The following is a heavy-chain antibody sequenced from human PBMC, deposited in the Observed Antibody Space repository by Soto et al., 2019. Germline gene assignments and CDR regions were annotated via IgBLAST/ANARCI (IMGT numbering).Heavy chain of an antibody. CDR2: ISYEGSHT. V-gene: IGHV3-30*18. CDR1: GFIFSSYG. D-gene: IGHD2-15*01. CDR3: AKEVHWGGGSCSWSEGFDY. J-gene: IGHJ4*02. Sequence: QVQLVESGGGVVQPGRSLRLSCAASGFIFSSYGMHWVRQAPGKGLEWVAVISYEGSHTYYADSVKGRFTITRDNSKNTLYLQMNSLRPRDTAVYYCAKEVHWGGGSCSWSEGFDYWGQGTLLTVSS.